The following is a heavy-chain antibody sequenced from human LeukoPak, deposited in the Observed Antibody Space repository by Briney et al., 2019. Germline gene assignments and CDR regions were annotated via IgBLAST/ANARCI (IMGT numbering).Heavy chain of an antibody. CDR2: IIPIFGTA. V-gene: IGHV1-69*06. CDR3: ARARYCSGGSCYWTPYYYCGMDV. D-gene: IGHD2-15*01. CDR1: GGTFSSYA. Sequence: SVKVSCKASGGTFSSYAISWVRQAPGQGLEWMGVIIPIFGTANYAQKFQGRVTITADKSTSTAYMELSSLRSEDTAVYYCARARYCSGGSCYWTPYYYCGMDVWGKGTTVTVSS. J-gene: IGHJ6*04.